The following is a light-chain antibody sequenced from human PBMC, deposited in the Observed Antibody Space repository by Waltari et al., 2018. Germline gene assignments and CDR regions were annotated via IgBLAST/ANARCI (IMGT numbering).Light chain of an antibody. CDR1: RSTIGAGSD. CDR3: QSYDSSLRGSL. J-gene: IGLJ2*01. V-gene: IGLV1-40*01. Sequence: QSGLTQPPSVSGAPGQRVTISCTGSRSTIGAGSDVPWYQVLPGTAPKLLIYGNNNRPSGVADRFSGSKSGTSASLAITGLQAEDEADYYCQSYDSSLRGSLFGGGTKLTVL. CDR2: GNN.